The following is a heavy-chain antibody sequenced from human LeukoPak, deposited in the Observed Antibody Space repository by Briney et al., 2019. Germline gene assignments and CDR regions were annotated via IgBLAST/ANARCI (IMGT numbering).Heavy chain of an antibody. CDR3: ARDRGYNTFDY. J-gene: IGHJ4*02. CDR2: IKEDGSNK. CDR1: GFTFSNYW. Sequence: GGSLRLSCASSGFTFSNYWMTWVRQAQGKGLEWVDNIKEDGSNKYHVGSVKGRFTISRDNAKNSLFLQMNSLRAEDTALYYCARDRGYNTFDYWGQGTLVTVSS. D-gene: IGHD3-10*01. V-gene: IGHV3-7*04.